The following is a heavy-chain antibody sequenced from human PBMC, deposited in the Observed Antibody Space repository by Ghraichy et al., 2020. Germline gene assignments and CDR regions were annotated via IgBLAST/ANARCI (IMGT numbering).Heavy chain of an antibody. Sequence: GGSLRLSCAASGFTFSSYWMTWVRQTPGKGLEWVANIKQDGSGKYYLDSVKGRFTISRDNAKNSLYLQMNSLRAEDTAVYYCASYSDAWYAASWGQGTLVTVSS. CDR3: ASYSDAWYAAS. CDR1: GFTFSSYW. D-gene: IGHD6-19*01. V-gene: IGHV3-7*03. J-gene: IGHJ4*02. CDR2: IKQDGSGK.